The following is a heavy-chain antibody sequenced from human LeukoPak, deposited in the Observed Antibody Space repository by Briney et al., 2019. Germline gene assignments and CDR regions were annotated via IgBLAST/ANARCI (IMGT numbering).Heavy chain of an antibody. V-gene: IGHV4-34*01. Sequence: PSETLSLTCAVYGESFSNYYWSWIRQPPGKGLEWIGEINHSGTTNYNPSLKSRVTMSLDTSKNEFSLKLSSVTAADTAVYYCARGSWAYHHGSGSHDFWGQGTLVTVSS. CDR2: INHSGTT. D-gene: IGHD3-10*01. CDR1: GESFSNYY. CDR3: ARGSWAYHHGSGSHDF. J-gene: IGHJ4*02.